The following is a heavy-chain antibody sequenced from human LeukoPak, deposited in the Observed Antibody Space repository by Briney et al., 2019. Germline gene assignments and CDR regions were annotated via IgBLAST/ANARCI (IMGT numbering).Heavy chain of an antibody. CDR2: FSGSGGTT. CDR3: ARDGFDY. CDR1: GFTFSSYA. J-gene: IGHJ4*02. V-gene: IGHV3-23*01. Sequence: GGSLRLSCAASGFTFSSYAMNWVRQAPGRGLEWVSGFSGSGGTTYYADSVKGRFTISRDNSKNALYLQMNSLRAEDTAVYYCARDGFDYWGQGTLVTVSS.